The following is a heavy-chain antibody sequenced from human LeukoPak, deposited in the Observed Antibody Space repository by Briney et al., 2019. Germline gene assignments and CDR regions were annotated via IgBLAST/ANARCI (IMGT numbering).Heavy chain of an antibody. D-gene: IGHD3-22*01. V-gene: IGHV1-8*03. Sequence: ASVKVSCKASGYTFTSYDINWVRQATGQGLEWMGWMNPNSGNTGYAQKSQGRVTITRNTSISTAYMELSSLRSEDTAVYYCARGWFPFFTMTESDWFDPWGQGTLVTVSS. J-gene: IGHJ5*02. CDR3: ARGWFPFFTMTESDWFDP. CDR2: MNPNSGNT. CDR1: GYTFTSYD.